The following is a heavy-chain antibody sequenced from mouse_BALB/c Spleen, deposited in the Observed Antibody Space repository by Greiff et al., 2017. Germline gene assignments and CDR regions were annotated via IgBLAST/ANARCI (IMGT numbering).Heavy chain of an antibody. CDR1: GYTFSSYW. V-gene: IGHV1-9*01. Sequence: QVQLQQPGAALVKPGASVKISCKATGYTFSSYWIEWVKQRPGHGLEWIGEILPGSGSTNYNEKFKGKATFTADTSSNTAYMQLSSLTSEDSAVYYCARFFHITTADYYAMDYWGQGTSVTVSS. CDR2: ILPGSGST. D-gene: IGHD1-2*01. CDR3: ARFFHITTADYYAMDY. J-gene: IGHJ4*01.